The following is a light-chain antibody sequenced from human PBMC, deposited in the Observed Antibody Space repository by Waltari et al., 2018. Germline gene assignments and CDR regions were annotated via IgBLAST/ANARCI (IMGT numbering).Light chain of an antibody. CDR1: SSDVGSYNL. J-gene: IGLJ2*01. Sequence: QSALTQPASVSGSPGQSITIPCTGTSSDVGSYNLVSWYQQHPGKAPKFMIYAVSKRPSGVAYRFSGSKPGNTASLTLSGLQAENESDYYCCSYAGSSTFVVFGGGTKLTVL. V-gene: IGLV2-23*02. CDR2: AVS. CDR3: CSYAGSSTFVV.